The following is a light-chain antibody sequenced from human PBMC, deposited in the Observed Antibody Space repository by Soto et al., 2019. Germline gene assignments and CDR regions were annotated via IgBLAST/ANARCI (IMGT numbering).Light chain of an antibody. Sequence: DIQMTQSPSTLSSAVGDRVTITCRARQSISSWLAWYQQKPRKAPKLLIYDASSLESGVPSRFSGSGSETEYTLTISSLPPNDFATYYCQQYNSYSATFGPGTKVDVK. J-gene: IGKJ3*01. V-gene: IGKV1-5*01. CDR3: QQYNSYSAT. CDR2: DAS. CDR1: QSISSW.